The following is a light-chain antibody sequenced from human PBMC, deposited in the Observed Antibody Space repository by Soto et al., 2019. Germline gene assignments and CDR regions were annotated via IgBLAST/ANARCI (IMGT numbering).Light chain of an antibody. CDR2: DAS. CDR1: QSISSY. CDR3: QQLTDWPPQWT. V-gene: IGKV3-11*01. J-gene: IGKJ1*01. Sequence: EVVLTQSPDTLSLPPGERATLSCRASQSISSYLAWYQQKPGQAPRLLIYDASSRATGIPARFSGSGSGTDFTLTISCLEPEDFAVYYCQQLTDWPPQWTFGQGPKVEIK.